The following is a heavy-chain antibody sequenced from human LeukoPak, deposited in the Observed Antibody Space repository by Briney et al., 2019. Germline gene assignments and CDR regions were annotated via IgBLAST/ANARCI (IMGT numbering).Heavy chain of an antibody. J-gene: IGHJ4*02. D-gene: IGHD3-22*01. CDR2: ISSSSYI. V-gene: IGHV3-21*06. CDR1: VFTFSSYS. CDR3: ARGNAYDSSGYSPDY. Sequence: KSGGSLRLSCAASVFTFSSYSMNWVRQAPGKGLEWVSSISSSSYIYYADSVKGRFTISRDNAKNSLYLQMNSLRAEDTAVYYCARGNAYDSSGYSPDYWGQGTLVTVSS.